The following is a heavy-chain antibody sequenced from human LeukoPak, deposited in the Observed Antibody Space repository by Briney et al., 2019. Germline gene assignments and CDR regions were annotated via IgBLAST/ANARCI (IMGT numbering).Heavy chain of an antibody. CDR3: ARALYYYDSIDY. D-gene: IGHD3-22*01. CDR2: IYHSGST. J-gene: IGHJ4*02. CDR1: GGSISSSNW. V-gene: IGHV4-4*02. Sequence: SETLSLTCAVSGGSISSSNWWSWVRQPPGKGLEWIGEIYHSGSTNYNPSLKSRVTISVDTSKNQFSLKLSSVTAADTAVYYCARALYYYDSIDYWGQGTLVTVSS.